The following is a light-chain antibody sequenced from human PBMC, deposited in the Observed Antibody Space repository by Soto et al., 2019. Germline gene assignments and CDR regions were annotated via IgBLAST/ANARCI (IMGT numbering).Light chain of an antibody. J-gene: IGLJ1*01. CDR2: EVT. CDR3: SSYAGSNNQV. Sequence: QSALTQPPSASGSPGQSVTISCTGTSSDVGAYNYVSWYQQHPGRAPKLMIYEVTKRPSGVPDRFSGFKSGNTASLTVSGLQAEDEADYYCSSYAGSNNQVFGTGTKLTVL. V-gene: IGLV2-8*01. CDR1: SSDVGAYNY.